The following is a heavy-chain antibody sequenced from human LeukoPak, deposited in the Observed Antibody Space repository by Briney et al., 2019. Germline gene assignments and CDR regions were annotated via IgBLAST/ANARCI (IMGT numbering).Heavy chain of an antibody. CDR1: GFSFSDYD. J-gene: IGHJ6*02. CDR3: ARALYFYNGMDG. Sequence: WGSLSLTCAASGFSFSDYDWSWVRQAPGKGLEWVSAISGNGGGTVYADSVKGRFTVFRDNAKNSLYLQMNSLTAGDTALYSCARALYFYNGMDGWGQGTTVTVSS. CDR2: ISGNGGGT. V-gene: IGHV3-20*04.